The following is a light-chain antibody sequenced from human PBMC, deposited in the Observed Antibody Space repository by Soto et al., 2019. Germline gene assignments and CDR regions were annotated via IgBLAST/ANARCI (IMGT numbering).Light chain of an antibody. V-gene: IGKV1-9*01. J-gene: IGKJ2*01. Sequence: IQLTQSPSSLSASVGDRVTITCRASQGISSYLAWYQQKPGKAPKLLIYAASTLQSGVPSRFSGSGSGTDFTLTISSLKPEDFETYYWQQLNSYPAFGQGTKLEIK. CDR1: QGISSY. CDR2: AAS. CDR3: QQLNSYPA.